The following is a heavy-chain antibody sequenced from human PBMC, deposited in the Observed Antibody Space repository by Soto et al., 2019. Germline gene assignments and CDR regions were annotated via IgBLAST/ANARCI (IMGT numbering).Heavy chain of an antibody. CDR1: GGSISSSSYY. CDR3: ARLGTSYGDYFYYFDY. Sequence: PSETLSLTCSVSGGSISSSSYYWGWIRQPTGKGLEWIGSIYYSGSTYYNPSLKSRVTISVDTSKNQFSLKLSSVTAADTAVYYCARLGTSYGDYFYYFDYWGQGTLVTVS. CDR2: IYYSGST. V-gene: IGHV4-39*01. J-gene: IGHJ4*02. D-gene: IGHD4-17*01.